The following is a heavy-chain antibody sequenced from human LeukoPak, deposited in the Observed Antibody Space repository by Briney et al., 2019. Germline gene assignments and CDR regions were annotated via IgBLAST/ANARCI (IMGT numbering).Heavy chain of an antibody. V-gene: IGHV5-51*01. CDR1: GYSFTNHY. CDR2: IYPGDSDT. D-gene: IGHD3-10*01. Sequence: GESLKISCKGSGYSFTNHYIGWVRLMPGKGLEWMGIIYPGDSDTRYSPSTQGQVTTSADKSISTAYLQWSSLEASDTAMYYCARRGYGSGNYYYPNWGQGTLVTVSS. CDR3: ARRGYGSGNYYYPN. J-gene: IGHJ4*02.